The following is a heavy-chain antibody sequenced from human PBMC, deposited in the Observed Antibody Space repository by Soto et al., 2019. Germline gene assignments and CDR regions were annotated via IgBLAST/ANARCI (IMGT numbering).Heavy chain of an antibody. CDR1: GGSISSGGYY. D-gene: IGHD3-10*01. CDR3: ASGERTYYYGSSRFDY. J-gene: IGHJ4*02. CDR2: IYYSGST. V-gene: IGHV4-31*03. Sequence: SETLSLTCTVSGGSISSGGYYWSWIRQHPGKGLEWIGYIYYSGSTYYNPSLKSRVTISVDTSKNQFSLKLSSVTAADTAVYYCASGERTYYYGSSRFDYWGQGTLVTVSS.